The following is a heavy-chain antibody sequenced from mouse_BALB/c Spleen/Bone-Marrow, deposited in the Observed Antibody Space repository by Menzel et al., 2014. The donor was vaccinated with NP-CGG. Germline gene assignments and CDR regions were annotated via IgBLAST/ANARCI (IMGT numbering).Heavy chain of an antibody. V-gene: IGHV5-9-2*01. J-gene: IGHJ3*01. Sequence: EVQVVESGGNLVKSGGSLKLSCAASGFTFSSYGMSCVRQTPEKRLEWVATISGGGSYTFYPDSVKGRFTISRDNAKTSLYLQLSSLRAEDTALYYCARHAYYDQTEVSFIYWGQGTLVTVSA. CDR3: ARHAYYDQTEVSFIY. CDR2: ISGGGSYT. CDR1: GFTFSSYG. D-gene: IGHD2-4*01.